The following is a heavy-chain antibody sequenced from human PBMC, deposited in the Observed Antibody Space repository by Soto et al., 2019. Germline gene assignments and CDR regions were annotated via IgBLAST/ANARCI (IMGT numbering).Heavy chain of an antibody. J-gene: IGHJ3*02. V-gene: IGHV3-30*03. D-gene: IGHD2-15*01. CDR3: TVPEGGFDI. Sequence: QVQLVESGGGVVQPGRSLRLSCAASGFTFSNYGMHWVRQAPGKGLEWVAVISYDGSDKYYADSVKGRFTISRDNSKNTLYLQMNSLRAEDTAVYYCTVPEGGFDIWGQGTMVTVSS. CDR1: GFTFSNYG. CDR2: ISYDGSDK.